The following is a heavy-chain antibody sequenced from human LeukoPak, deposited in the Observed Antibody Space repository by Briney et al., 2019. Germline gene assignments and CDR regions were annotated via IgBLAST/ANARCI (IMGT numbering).Heavy chain of an antibody. V-gene: IGHV3-30*02. D-gene: IGHD3-16*01. Sequence: GGSLRLSCAASGFTFSSYGMHWVRQAPGKGLEWVAFIRYDGSNKYYADSVKGRFTISRDNSKNTLYVQMNSLRVDDTAVYYCAKAPRFGDHAAQYFYYYMDVWGKGTTVTVSS. CDR3: AKAPRFGDHAAQYFYYYMDV. CDR2: IRYDGSNK. J-gene: IGHJ6*03. CDR1: GFTFSSYG.